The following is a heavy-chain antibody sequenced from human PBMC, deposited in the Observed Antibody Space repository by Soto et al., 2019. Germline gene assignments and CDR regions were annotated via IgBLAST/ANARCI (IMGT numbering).Heavy chain of an antibody. D-gene: IGHD6-13*01. J-gene: IGHJ3*02. V-gene: IGHV1-69*02. CDR3: ASRIAPDDFDI. CDR1: GGTFSSYT. Sequence: QVQLVQSGAEVKKPGSSVKVSCKASGGTFSSYTISWVRQAPGQGLEWMGRIIPILGIVNYAQKFQGRVTITADKSTSTGYRDLSSLRSEDTAVYYGASRIAPDDFDIWGQGTMVTVSS. CDR2: IIPILGIV.